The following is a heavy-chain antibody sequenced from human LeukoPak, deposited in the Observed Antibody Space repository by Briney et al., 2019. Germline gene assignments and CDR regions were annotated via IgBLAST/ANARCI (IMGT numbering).Heavy chain of an antibody. CDR3: ARDLREVFDY. V-gene: IGHV1-18*01. J-gene: IGHJ4*02. CDR2: ISAYNGNT. Sequence: GASVKVSCKVSGYTLTELSMHWVRQAPGKGLEWMGWISAYNGNTNYAQKLQGRVTMTTDTSTSTAYMELRSLRSDDTAVYYCARDLREVFDYWGQGTLVTVSS. CDR1: GYTLTELS.